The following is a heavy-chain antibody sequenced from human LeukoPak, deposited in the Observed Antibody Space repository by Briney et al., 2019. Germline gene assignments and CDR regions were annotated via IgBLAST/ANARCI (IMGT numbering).Heavy chain of an antibody. J-gene: IGHJ4*02. CDR1: GFTFSSYS. Sequence: GGSLRLSCAGSGFTFSSYSMNWVRQAPGKGLEWVSSISSSSSYIYYADSVKGRFSISRDNSNKMLYLQMSSLRVEDTAVYYCARVTRVGTIVWGQGTLVTVFS. V-gene: IGHV3-21*01. D-gene: IGHD1-26*01. CDR2: ISSSSSYI. CDR3: ARVTRVGTIV.